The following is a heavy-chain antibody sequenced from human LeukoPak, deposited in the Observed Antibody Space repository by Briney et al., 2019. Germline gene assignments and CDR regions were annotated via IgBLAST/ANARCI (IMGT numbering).Heavy chain of an antibody. D-gene: IGHD3-9*01. J-gene: IGHJ4*02. CDR2: ISSSSSYI. V-gene: IGHV3-21*01. Sequence: GGSLRLPCAASGFTFSSYSMNWVRQAPGKGLEWVSSISSSSSYIYYADSVKGRFTISRDNAKNSLYLQMNSLRAEDTAVYYCARNAYDILTGYYLADYWGQGTLVTVSS. CDR1: GFTFSSYS. CDR3: ARNAYDILTGYYLADY.